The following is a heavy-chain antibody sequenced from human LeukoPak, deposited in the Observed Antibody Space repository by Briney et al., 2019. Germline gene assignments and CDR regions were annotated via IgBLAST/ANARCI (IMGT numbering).Heavy chain of an antibody. CDR1: GFTFSSYG. D-gene: IGHD1-1*01. CDR3: ARLSYKYYYMDV. Sequence: PGGSLRLSCAASGFTFSSYGMHWVRQAPGKGLEWVAVIWYGGSNKYYADSVKGRFTISRDNSKNTLYLQMNSLRAEDTAVYYCARLSYKYYYMDVWGKGTTVTVS. J-gene: IGHJ6*03. V-gene: IGHV3-33*08. CDR2: IWYGGSNK.